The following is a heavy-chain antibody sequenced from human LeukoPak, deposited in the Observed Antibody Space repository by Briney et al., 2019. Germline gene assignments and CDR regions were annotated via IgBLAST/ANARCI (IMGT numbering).Heavy chain of an antibody. V-gene: IGHV4-34*01. D-gene: IGHD2-2*01. J-gene: IGHJ3*02. Sequence: PSETLSLTCAVYGGSFSGYYWSWIRQPPGKGLEWIGEINHSGSTNYNPSLKSRVTISVGTSKTQLSLKLSSVTAADTAVYYCARPLGYCSSTSCKNDAFDIWGQGTMVTVSS. CDR1: GGSFSGYY. CDR3: ARPLGYCSSTSCKNDAFDI. CDR2: INHSGST.